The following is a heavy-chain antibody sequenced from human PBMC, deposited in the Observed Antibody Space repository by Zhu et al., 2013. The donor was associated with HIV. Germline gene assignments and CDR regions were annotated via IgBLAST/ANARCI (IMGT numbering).Heavy chain of an antibody. V-gene: IGHV1-69*01. Sequence: QVQEVQSGTEVKKPGSSVKVSCKASGGTFSNKIISWVRQAPGQGLEWMGGIIPIFGTPVYAQKFQGRITITADESTRIAHMELSSLRSEDTAVYYCASSWSSDYYAPFDFWGQGTLVTVSS. J-gene: IGHJ4*02. CDR3: ASSWSSDYYAPFDF. CDR1: GGTFSNKI. D-gene: IGHD3-22*01. CDR2: IIPIFGTP.